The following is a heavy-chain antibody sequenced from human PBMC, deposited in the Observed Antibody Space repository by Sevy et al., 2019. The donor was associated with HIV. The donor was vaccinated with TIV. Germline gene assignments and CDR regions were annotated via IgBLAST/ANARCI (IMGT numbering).Heavy chain of an antibody. CDR1: GFTFSSYG. J-gene: IGHJ5*02. V-gene: IGHV3-33*01. Sequence: GGSLRLSCAASGFTFSSYGMHWVRQAPDKGLEWVAVVCYDGSNKYYADSVKGRFTISRDNSKNTLYLQMNSLRAEDTAVYYCARDRSTMVRGVTYNWFDPWGQGTLVTVSS. CDR3: ARDRSTMVRGVTYNWFDP. CDR2: VCYDGSNK. D-gene: IGHD3-10*01.